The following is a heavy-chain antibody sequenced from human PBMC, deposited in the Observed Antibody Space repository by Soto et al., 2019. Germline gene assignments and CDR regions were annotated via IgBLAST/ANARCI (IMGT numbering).Heavy chain of an antibody. D-gene: IGHD3-10*01. CDR2: ISAYNGNT. CDR1: GYTFTSYG. V-gene: IGHV1-18*01. CDR3: ALTRLALYYYYYYMDV. J-gene: IGHJ6*03. Sequence: QVQLVQSGAEVKKPGASVKVSCKASGYTFTSYGISWVRQAPGQGLEWMGWISAYNGNTNYAQKLQGRVTMTTDTXXXXXXXXXXXXXXXXXAVYYCALTRLALYYYYYYMDVWGKGTTVTVSS.